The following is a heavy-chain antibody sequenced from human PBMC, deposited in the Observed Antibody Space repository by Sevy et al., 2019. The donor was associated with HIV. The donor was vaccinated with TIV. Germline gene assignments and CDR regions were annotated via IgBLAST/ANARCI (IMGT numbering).Heavy chain of an antibody. D-gene: IGHD2-8*01. CDR2: LSFGCGRI. Sequence: GGSLRLSCVASGFNFNIYSMSWVRQAPGKGLEWVSTLSFGCGRINHADSVQGRFTMSRDDSKKTVYLEMSSLRAEDTAVYYCAREGCTRPHDHWGQGTLVNVSS. J-gene: IGHJ4*02. CDR1: GFNFNIYS. CDR3: AREGCTRPHDH. V-gene: IGHV3-23*01.